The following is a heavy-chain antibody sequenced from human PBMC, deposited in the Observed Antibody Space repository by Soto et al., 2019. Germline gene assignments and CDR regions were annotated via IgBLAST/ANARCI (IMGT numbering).Heavy chain of an antibody. CDR3: ARIATTTLGGPIDY. J-gene: IGHJ4*02. V-gene: IGHV4-28*05. CDR2: IKYSGSF. CDR1: GYFISSSHW. D-gene: IGHD4-4*01. Sequence: QVQVQESGPGLVKASDTLSLTCRVSGYFISSSHWWGWIRQPPGKGLEWIGHIKYSGSFYHDPSLQSRVTMSLDTSKHQFSLRLSSVTAVDTAVYYCARIATTTLGGPIDYWGRGTLVTVSS.